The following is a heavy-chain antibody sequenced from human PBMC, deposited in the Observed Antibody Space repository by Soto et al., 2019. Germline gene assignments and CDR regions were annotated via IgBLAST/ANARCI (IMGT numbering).Heavy chain of an antibody. J-gene: IGHJ4*02. CDR3: AGDDGGVVPAAYFDY. CDR1: GYTFTSYG. Sequence: QVQLVQSGAEVKKPGASVKVSCKASGYTFTSYGISWVRQAPGQGLEWMGWISAYNGNTNYAQKLQGRVTMTTDTSTSTAYMELGSLKSDDTAVYYCAGDDGGVVPAAYFDYWGQGTLVTVSS. CDR2: ISAYNGNT. D-gene: IGHD2-2*01. V-gene: IGHV1-18*01.